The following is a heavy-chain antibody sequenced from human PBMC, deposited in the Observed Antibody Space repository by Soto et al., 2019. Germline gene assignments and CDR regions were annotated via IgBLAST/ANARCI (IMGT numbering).Heavy chain of an antibody. CDR1: GFTFSSYG. Sequence: PRGSLRLSCAYSGFTFSSYGLNWVRQAPGKGREWVAVISYDGSNKYYAEKFQGRVTMTTDTSTSTAHMELRSLRSDDTAVYYCAREGQAPYYYYGMDVWGQGTAVTVSS. CDR2: ISYDGSNK. CDR3: AREGQAPYYYYGMDV. J-gene: IGHJ6*02. V-gene: IGHV3-30*03.